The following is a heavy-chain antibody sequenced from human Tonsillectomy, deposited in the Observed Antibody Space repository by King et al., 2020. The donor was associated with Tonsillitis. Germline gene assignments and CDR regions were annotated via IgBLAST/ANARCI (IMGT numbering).Heavy chain of an antibody. CDR3: AKDGMTTLTDHYFDY. V-gene: IGHV3-23*04. Sequence: VQLVESGGGLVQPGGSLRLSCAASGFTFSNYVMSWVRQAPGKGLEWVSAMSGSGGSTYYADSVKGRFTISRDNSKNTLYLQMNSLRAEDTAIYYCAKDGMTTLTDHYFDYWGQGTLATVSS. J-gene: IGHJ4*02. CDR2: MSGSGGST. CDR1: GFTFSNYV. D-gene: IGHD4-17*01.